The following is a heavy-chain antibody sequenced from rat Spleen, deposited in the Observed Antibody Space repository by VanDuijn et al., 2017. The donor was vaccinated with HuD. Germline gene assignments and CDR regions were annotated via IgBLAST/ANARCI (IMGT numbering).Heavy chain of an antibody. D-gene: IGHD1-12*02. J-gene: IGHJ2*01. Sequence: QVQLKESGPGLVQPSQTLSLTCTVSGFSLSNYGVFWVRQPTGKGLEWMGVIWTGGITDYNSALKSRLSISRDTSKNQVFLKMNSLQTDDTTIYFCTGGDGGFDYWGQGVMVTVSS. CDR1: GFSLSNYG. CDR3: TGGDGGFDY. CDR2: IWTGGIT. V-gene: IGHV2-30*01.